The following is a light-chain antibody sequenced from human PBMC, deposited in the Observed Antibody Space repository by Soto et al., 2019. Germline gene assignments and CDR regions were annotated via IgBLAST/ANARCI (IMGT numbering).Light chain of an antibody. CDR1: QSISTN. J-gene: IGKJ1*01. CDR3: QQYGSSAQT. CDR2: GAS. Sequence: EIVVTQSPAGLSVSPGERATLSCRASQSISTNLAWYQQKPGQAPRLLIYGASSRATGIPDRFSGSGSGTDFTLTISRLETEDFAVYYCQQYGSSAQTFGQGTKVDI. V-gene: IGKV3-20*01.